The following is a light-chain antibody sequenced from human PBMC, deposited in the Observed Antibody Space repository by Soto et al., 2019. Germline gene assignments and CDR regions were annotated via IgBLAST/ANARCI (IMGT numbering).Light chain of an antibody. J-gene: IGKJ5*01. CDR3: QQYYDWPIT. V-gene: IGKV3-15*01. Sequence: EVVMTQSPATLSVSPGERATLSCRASQSVSNFLAWYQQKPGQAPRLLIYGASTRATGIPARLSGSGYGTDFTLTISSMQSEDFVVYYCQQYYDWPITFGHGTRLEIK. CDR2: GAS. CDR1: QSVSNF.